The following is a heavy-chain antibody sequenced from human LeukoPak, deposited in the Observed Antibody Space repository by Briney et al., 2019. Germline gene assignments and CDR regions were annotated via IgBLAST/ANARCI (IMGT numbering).Heavy chain of an antibody. CDR2: ISAYNGNT. D-gene: IGHD3-22*01. V-gene: IGHV1-18*01. CDR3: ARGWARGYDSSGYYY. CDR1: GYTFTSYG. Sequence: ASVKVSCKASGYTFTSYGISWVRQAPGQGLEWMGWISAYNGNTNYAQKLQGRVTMTTDTSTSTAYMELRSLRSDDTAVYYCARGWARGYDSSGYYYWGQGTLVTVSS. J-gene: IGHJ4*02.